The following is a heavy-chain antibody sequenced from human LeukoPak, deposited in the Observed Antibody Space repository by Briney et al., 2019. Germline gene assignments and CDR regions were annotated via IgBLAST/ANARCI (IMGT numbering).Heavy chain of an antibody. D-gene: IGHD6-19*01. J-gene: IGHJ5*02. V-gene: IGHV3-74*01. CDR3: AKGSGSGWYGWFAP. CDR2: TDSDGSRT. Sequence: GGSLRLSCAASGFTFSSYWMHWVRQVPGKGLVWVSRTDSDGSRTTYADSVKGRFTISRDNSKNTFFLQMNTLRAADTAVYYCAKGSGSGWYGWFAPWSQGTLVTVSS. CDR1: GFTFSSYW.